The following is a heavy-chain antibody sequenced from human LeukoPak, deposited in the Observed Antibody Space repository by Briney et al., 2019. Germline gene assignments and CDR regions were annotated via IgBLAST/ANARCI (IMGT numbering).Heavy chain of an antibody. Sequence: GASVKVSCKASGYTFTNYGISWVRQAPGQGLEWMGWISAYNGNTNYAQKLQGRVTMTTDTSTSTAYMELRSLRSEDTAVYYCARDANRYSYGSWGQGTLVTVSS. J-gene: IGHJ5*02. CDR3: ARDANRYSYGS. D-gene: IGHD5-18*01. CDR1: GYTFTNYG. CDR2: ISAYNGNT. V-gene: IGHV1-18*01.